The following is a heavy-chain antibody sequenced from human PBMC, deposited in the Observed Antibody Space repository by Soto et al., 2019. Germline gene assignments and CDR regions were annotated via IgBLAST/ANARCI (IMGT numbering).Heavy chain of an antibody. CDR3: ARRYGDAVDF. V-gene: IGHV4-59*01. Sequence: QVQLQESGPGLVRPSETLSLTCTVSGGSISSYYWSWIRQPPGKGLEWIGYIYYSGSTNYNPSLKTRVTISVDTSKNQFSLKLSSVTAADAAVYHCARRYGDAVDFWGQGTLVTVSS. D-gene: IGHD4-17*01. CDR1: GGSISSYY. J-gene: IGHJ4*02. CDR2: IYYSGST.